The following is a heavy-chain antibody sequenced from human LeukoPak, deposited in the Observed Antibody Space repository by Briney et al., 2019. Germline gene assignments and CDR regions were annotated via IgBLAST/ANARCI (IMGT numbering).Heavy chain of an antibody. CDR3: ARDSHILIGYYKKAGDY. D-gene: IGHD3-9*01. CDR2: ISAYNGNT. J-gene: IGHJ4*02. V-gene: IGHV1-18*01. CDR1: GYTFTSYG. Sequence: ASVKVSCKASGYTFTSYGISWVRQAPGQGLEWMGWISAYNGNTNYAQKLQGRVTMTTDTSTSTAYMELRSLRSDDTAVYYCARDSHILIGYYKKAGDYWGQGTLVTVSS.